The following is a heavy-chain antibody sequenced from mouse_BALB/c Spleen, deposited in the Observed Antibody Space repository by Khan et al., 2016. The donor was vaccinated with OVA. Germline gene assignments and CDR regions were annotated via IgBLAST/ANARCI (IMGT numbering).Heavy chain of an antibody. J-gene: IGHJ3*01. V-gene: IGHV1S132*01. CDR1: GYIFTSYW. Sequence: VQLQQSGAELVRPGASVKLSCKTSGYIFTSYWIHWVKQRSGQGLEWIARIYPGTNSTYYNEKFKGKATLTADKSSSTAYMQLSSLKSEDSAVYFCARDDPDGAWFVYWGQGTLVTVSA. CDR2: IYPGTNST. CDR3: ARDDPDGAWFVY.